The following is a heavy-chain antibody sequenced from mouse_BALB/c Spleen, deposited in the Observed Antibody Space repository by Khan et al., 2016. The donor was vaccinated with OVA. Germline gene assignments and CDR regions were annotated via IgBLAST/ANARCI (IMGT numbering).Heavy chain of an antibody. CDR2: ISSGGHYT. D-gene: IGHD1-1*01. J-gene: IGHJ4*01. CDR1: GFTFSSYG. V-gene: IGHV5-6*01. CDR3: AGNIATSKGDYKAWNN. Sequence: EVELVESGGDLVKPGGSLKLSCAASGFTFSSYGMSWVRQTPDKRLEWVATISSGGHYTYFPDSVRGRFTISRDNAKNTLYLQMSSLKSEDTAMFYCAGNIATSKGDYKAWNNWGQGTSVTVSS.